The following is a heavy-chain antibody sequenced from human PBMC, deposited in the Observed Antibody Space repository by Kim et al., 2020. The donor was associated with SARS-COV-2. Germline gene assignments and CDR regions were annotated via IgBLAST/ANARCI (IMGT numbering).Heavy chain of an antibody. J-gene: IGHJ3*02. CDR3: ARQGSGGRAFDI. CDR1: GGSISSYS. D-gene: IGHD3-10*01. Sequence: SETLSLTCTVSGGSISSYSWSWIRQPPGKGLEWIGYIYYSGSTNYNPSLKSRVTISLDTSKNQFSLKLSSVTAADTAVYYCARQGSGGRAFDIWGQGTMVTVSS. V-gene: IGHV4-59*08. CDR2: IYYSGST.